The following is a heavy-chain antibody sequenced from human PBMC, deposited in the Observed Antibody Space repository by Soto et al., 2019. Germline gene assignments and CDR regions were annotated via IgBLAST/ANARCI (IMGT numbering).Heavy chain of an antibody. V-gene: IGHV1-8*02. D-gene: IGHD4-17*01. CDR2: MNPNSGNT. Sequence: QVQLVQSGAEVKKPGASVKVSCKASGYTFTSYDINWVRQAPGQGLEWMGWMNPNSGNTGYAQKLQGRITTTRNTSISTAYMELSSLRSDDTAVYYCARSTNDYGDRHWGQGTMVTVSS. J-gene: IGHJ4*02. CDR3: ARSTNDYGDRH. CDR1: GYTFTSYD.